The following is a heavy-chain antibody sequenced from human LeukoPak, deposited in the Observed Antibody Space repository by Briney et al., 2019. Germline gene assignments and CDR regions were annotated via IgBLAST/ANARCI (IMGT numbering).Heavy chain of an antibody. J-gene: IGHJ4*02. D-gene: IGHD2-2*01. CDR2: IKDDGSEN. CDR3: ATNGHSHAN. V-gene: IGHV3-7*01. Sequence: GGSLRLSCAASGFTFSSFWMSWVRQVPGKGLEWVANIKDDGSENHHVDSVRGRFTISRDNAKNSLYLQMNSLRAEYTAVYYCATNGHSHANWGQGTLVTVSS. CDR1: GFTFSSFW.